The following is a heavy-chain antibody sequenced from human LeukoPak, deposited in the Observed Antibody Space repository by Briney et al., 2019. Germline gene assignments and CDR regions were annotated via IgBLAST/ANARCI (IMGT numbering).Heavy chain of an antibody. V-gene: IGHV3-7*01. CDR2: IKQDGSEK. Sequence: GRSLRLSCAASGFTFRNYGMHWVRQAPGKGLEWVANIKQDGSEKYYVDSVKGRFTISRDNAKNSLYLQMNSLRAEDTAVYYCASIAAALSYYYYYYMDVWGKGTTVTVSS. J-gene: IGHJ6*03. D-gene: IGHD6-13*01. CDR1: GFTFRNYG. CDR3: ASIAAALSYYYYYYMDV.